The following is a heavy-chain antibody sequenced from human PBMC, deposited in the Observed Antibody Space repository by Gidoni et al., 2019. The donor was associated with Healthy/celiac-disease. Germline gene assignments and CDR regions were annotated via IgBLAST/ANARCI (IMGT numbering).Heavy chain of an antibody. V-gene: IGHV1-69*01. CDR3: ARDEYCSSTSCYGNDYYYGMDV. Sequence: VPLVQSGAEVKNPGSSVKVSCKASVGSLSSYAICWVRPAPGQGLEWMGGIIPIVGTANYAQKFQGRVTITADESTSTAYMELSSLRSEDTAVYYCARDEYCSSTSCYGNDYYYGMDVWGQGTTVTVSS. D-gene: IGHD2-2*01. J-gene: IGHJ6*02. CDR1: VGSLSSYA. CDR2: IIPIVGTA.